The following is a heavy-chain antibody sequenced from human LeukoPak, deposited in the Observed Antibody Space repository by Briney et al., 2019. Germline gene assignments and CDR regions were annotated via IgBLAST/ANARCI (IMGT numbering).Heavy chain of an antibody. CDR1: GYTFTSYD. J-gene: IGHJ3*02. CDR3: ARVIGGVDTGVYDAFDI. Sequence: ASVKVSCKASGYTFTSYDINWVRQATGQGLEWMGWMNPNSGNTGYAQKFQGRVTMTRNTSISTAYMELSSLRSEDTAVYYCARVIGGVDTGVYDAFDIWGQGTMVTVSS. CDR2: MNPNSGNT. D-gene: IGHD5-18*01. V-gene: IGHV1-8*01.